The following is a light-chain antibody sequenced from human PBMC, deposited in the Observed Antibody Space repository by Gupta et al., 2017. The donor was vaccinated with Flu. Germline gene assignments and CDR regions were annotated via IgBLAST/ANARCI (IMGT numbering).Light chain of an antibody. J-gene: IGKJ1*01. Sequence: PSSLSASVGDRVTITGRASQGIRNFLNWYRQKPGKAPELLISSATSAKSGVPSRFSGSGSGTEFTLTISSRQHEDFATYYCQQTDYIPRTFGQGTKVGFK. CDR2: SAT. V-gene: IGKV1-39*01. CDR3: QQTDYIPRT. CDR1: QGIRNF.